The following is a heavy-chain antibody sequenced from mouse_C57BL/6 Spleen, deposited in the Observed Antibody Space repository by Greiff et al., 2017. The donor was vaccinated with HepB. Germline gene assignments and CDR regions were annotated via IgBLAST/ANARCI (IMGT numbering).Heavy chain of an antibody. D-gene: IGHD2-1*01. V-gene: IGHV1-82*01. CDR3: ARGDGNYGFDY. CDR1: GYAFSSSW. CDR2: IYPGDGDT. Sequence: VKVVESGPELVKPGASVKISCKASGYAFSSSWMNWVKQRPGKGLEWIGRIYPGDGDTNYNGKFKGKATLTADKSSSTAYIQLSSLTSEDSAVYFCARGDGNYGFDYWGQGTTLTVSS. J-gene: IGHJ2*01.